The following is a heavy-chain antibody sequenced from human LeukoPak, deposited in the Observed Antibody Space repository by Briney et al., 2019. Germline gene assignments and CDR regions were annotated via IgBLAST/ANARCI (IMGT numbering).Heavy chain of an antibody. CDR3: AKVPRSIAAAGNFDY. J-gene: IGHJ4*02. CDR1: GFTFSSYG. CDR2: ISYDGSNK. D-gene: IGHD6-13*01. V-gene: IGHV3-30*18. Sequence: GGSLRLSCAASGFTFSSYGMHWVRQAPGKGLEWVAVISYDGSNKYYADSVKGRFTISRDNSKNTLYLQMNSLRAEDTAVYYCAKVPRSIAAAGNFDYWGQGTLVTVSS.